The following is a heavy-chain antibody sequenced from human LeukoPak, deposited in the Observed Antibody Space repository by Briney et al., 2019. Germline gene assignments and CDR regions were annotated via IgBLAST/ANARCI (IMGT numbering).Heavy chain of an antibody. CDR2: ISYDGSNK. V-gene: IGHV3-30*18. J-gene: IGHJ4*02. CDR3: AKSLNYIAARPGYFDY. D-gene: IGHD6-6*01. Sequence: PGGSLRLSCAASGFTFSSYGMHWVRQAPGKGLEWVAVISYDGSNKYYADSVKGRFTISRDNSKNTLYLQMNSLRAEDTAVYYCAKSLNYIAARPGYFDYWGQGTLVTVSS. CDR1: GFTFSSYG.